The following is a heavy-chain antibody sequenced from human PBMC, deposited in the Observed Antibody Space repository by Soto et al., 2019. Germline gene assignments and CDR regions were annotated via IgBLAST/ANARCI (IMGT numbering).Heavy chain of an antibody. CDR3: ARGVSGYDPFDY. J-gene: IGHJ4*02. Sequence: SETLSLTCAVYGGSFSGYYWSWIRQPPGKGLEWIGEINHSGSTNYNPSLKSRVTISVDPSKNQFSLKLSSVTAADTAVYYCARGVSGYDPFDYWGQGTLVTVSS. CDR1: GGSFSGYY. CDR2: INHSGST. V-gene: IGHV4-34*01. D-gene: IGHD5-12*01.